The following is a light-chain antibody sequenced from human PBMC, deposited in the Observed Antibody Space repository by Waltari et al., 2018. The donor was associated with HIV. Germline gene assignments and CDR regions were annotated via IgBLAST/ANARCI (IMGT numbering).Light chain of an antibody. CDR3: QQYDSDSPT. CDR1: QCITTC. J-gene: IGKJ1*01. Sequence: DIQMTQSPSTQSASAGDSVTITCRAPQCITTCLAWYPLKPWKPPKLLIDKASGLISGVPSRFRRTGSGTEFTLTINRLQPDDFATYYCQQYDSDSPTFGQGTKVEGK. CDR2: KAS. V-gene: IGKV1-5*03.